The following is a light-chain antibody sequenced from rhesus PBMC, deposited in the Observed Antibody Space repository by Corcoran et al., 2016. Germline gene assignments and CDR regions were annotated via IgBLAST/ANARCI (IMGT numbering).Light chain of an antibody. CDR2: KAS. V-gene: IGKV1-25*01. Sequence: DIQMTQSPSSLSASVGDTVTITCRASQGISSYLDCYQQKPGKAPKLLIYKASTFQSGVPSRFSGSGSGTDFTLPISSLQPEDFATYYCQQHNSYPFTFGPGPKLDIK. CDR3: QQHNSYPFT. J-gene: IGKJ3*01. CDR1: QGISSY.